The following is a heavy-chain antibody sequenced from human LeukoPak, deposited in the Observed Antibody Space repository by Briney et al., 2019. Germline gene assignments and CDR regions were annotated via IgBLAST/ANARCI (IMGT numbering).Heavy chain of an antibody. CDR3: VRRQALRGRHRAFDP. CDR2: IIPMFGTA. CDR1: GGTFSNYA. V-gene: IGHV1-69*05. D-gene: IGHD6-25*01. Sequence: SVKVSCKASGGTFSNYAISWVRQAPGQGLEWLGGIIPMFGTANYTQKFQGRVTITTDEATTTAYMELISLRSEDTAVYYCVRRQALRGRHRAFDPWGQGTLVTVTS. J-gene: IGHJ5*02.